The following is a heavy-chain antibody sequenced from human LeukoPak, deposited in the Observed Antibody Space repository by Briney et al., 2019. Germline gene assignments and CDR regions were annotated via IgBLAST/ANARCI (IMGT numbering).Heavy chain of an antibody. CDR3: ARVAEYSSGWYDPFDY. CDR2: INTNTGNP. Sequence: ASVKVSCKASGGTFSSYAISWVRQAPGQGLEWMGWINTNTGNPTYAQGFTGRCVFSLDTSVSTAYLQISSLKAEDTAVYSCARVAEYSSGWYDPFDYWGQGTLVTVSS. D-gene: IGHD6-19*01. CDR1: GGTFSSYA. V-gene: IGHV7-4-1*02. J-gene: IGHJ4*02.